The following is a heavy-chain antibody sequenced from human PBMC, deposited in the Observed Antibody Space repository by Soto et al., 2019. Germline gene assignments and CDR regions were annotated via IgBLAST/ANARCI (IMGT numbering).Heavy chain of an antibody. CDR2: IYYSGST. V-gene: IGHV4-31*03. Sequence: PSETLSLTCTVSGGSISSGGYYWSWIRQHPGKGLEWIGYIYYSGSTYYNPSLKSRVTISVDTSKNQFSLKLSSVTAADTAVYYCARDEMIKTGTTDYYYYGMDVWGQGTTVTVSS. J-gene: IGHJ6*02. CDR3: ARDEMIKTGTTDYYYYGMDV. D-gene: IGHD1-7*01. CDR1: GGSISSGGYY.